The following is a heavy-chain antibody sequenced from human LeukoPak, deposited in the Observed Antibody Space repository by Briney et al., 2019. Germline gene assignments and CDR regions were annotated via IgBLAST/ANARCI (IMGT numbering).Heavy chain of an antibody. CDR1: GDSISSSSYY. CDR3: ARGRQWLGY. V-gene: IGHV4-39*07. CDR2: INHSGST. D-gene: IGHD6-19*01. J-gene: IGHJ4*02. Sequence: SETLSLTCTVSGDSISSSSYYWGWIRQPPGKGLEWIGEINHSGSTNYNPSLKSRVTISVDTSKNQFSLKLSSVTAADTAVYYCARGRQWLGYWGQGTLVTVSS.